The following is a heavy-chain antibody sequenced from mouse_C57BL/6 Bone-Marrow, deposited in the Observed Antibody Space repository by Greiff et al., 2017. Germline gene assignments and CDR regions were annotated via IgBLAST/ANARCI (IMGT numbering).Heavy chain of an antibody. Sequence: EVQLVESGPGLVKPSQSLSLTCSVTGYSITSGYYWNWIRQFPGNKLEWMGYISYDGSNNYNPSLKNRISITRDTSKNQFFLKLNSVTTEDTATYYCARDGRSYWYFDVWGTGTTVTVSS. D-gene: IGHD1-1*01. V-gene: IGHV3-6*01. J-gene: IGHJ1*03. CDR1: GYSITSGYY. CDR3: ARDGRSYWYFDV. CDR2: ISYDGSN.